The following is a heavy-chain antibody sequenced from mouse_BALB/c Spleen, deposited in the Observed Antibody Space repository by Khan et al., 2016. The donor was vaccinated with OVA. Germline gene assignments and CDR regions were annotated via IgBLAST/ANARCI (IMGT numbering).Heavy chain of an antibody. CDR3: VRGRSY. CDR2: INYSGST. Sequence: EVKLLESGPGLVKPSQSLSLTCTVTGYSITSDYAWNWIRQFPGNRLEWMGYINYSGSTSKKPSLKSRMSITRDTSKNQIFLQLNSVTTEDTATYYCVRGRSYWGQGTLVTVSA. V-gene: IGHV3-2*02. J-gene: IGHJ3*01. CDR1: GYSITSDYA.